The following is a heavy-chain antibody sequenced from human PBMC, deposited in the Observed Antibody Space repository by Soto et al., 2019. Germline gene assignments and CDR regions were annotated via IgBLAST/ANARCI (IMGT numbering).Heavy chain of an antibody. Sequence: GGSLRLSCAASGFTFSSYWMHWVRQAPGKGLEWVSRINDDGRRTSYADSVKGRFTISRDNAKNTLYLQMTSLRDVDTAIYYCARRHRPTYTSCYCGQGTLVTVSS. CDR3: ARRHRPTYTSCY. CDR1: GFTFSSYW. CDR2: INDDGRRT. V-gene: IGHV3-74*01. J-gene: IGHJ4*02. D-gene: IGHD4-4*01.